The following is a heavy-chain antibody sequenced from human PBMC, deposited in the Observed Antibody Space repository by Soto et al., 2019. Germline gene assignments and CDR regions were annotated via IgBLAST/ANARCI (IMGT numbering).Heavy chain of an antibody. D-gene: IGHD3-22*01. J-gene: IGHJ4*02. Sequence: SETLSLTCTVSGGSISSYYWSWIRQPPWKGLEWIGYIYYSGSTNYNPSLKSRVTISVDTSKNQFSLKLSSVTAADTAVYYCARAHYYDSSGYYYVHYFDYWGQGTLVTVSS. CDR3: ARAHYYDSSGYYYVHYFDY. V-gene: IGHV4-59*01. CDR2: IYYSGST. CDR1: GGSISSYY.